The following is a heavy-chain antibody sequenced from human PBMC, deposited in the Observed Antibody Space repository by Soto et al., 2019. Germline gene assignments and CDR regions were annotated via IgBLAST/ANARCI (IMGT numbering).Heavy chain of an antibody. CDR1: GFTFSSYG. CDR2: IWYDGSNK. CDR3: ARALLNYFVSRAHHAFNL. V-gene: IGHV3-33*01. Sequence: LRLSCAASGFTFSSYGMHWVRQAPGKGLEWVAVIWYDGSNKYYADSVKGRFTISRDNSKNTLYLQMNSLRAEDTAVYYCARALLNYFVSRAHHAFNLLRHAKMVTVSS. J-gene: IGHJ3*01. D-gene: IGHD3-10*02.